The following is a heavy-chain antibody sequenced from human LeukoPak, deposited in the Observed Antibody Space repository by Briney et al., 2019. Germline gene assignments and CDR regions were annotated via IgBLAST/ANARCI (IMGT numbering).Heavy chain of an antibody. CDR2: MNPNSGNT. V-gene: IGHV1-8*03. CDR1: GYTFTSYD. D-gene: IGHD3-22*01. CDR3: ARDNGFITMMGD. J-gene: IGHJ4*02. Sequence: ASVKVSCKASGYTFTSYDINWVRQATGQGLEWMGWMNPNSGNTGYAQKFQGRVTITRNTSISTAYMELSSLRSEDTAVYYCARDNGFITMMGDWGQGTLVTVSS.